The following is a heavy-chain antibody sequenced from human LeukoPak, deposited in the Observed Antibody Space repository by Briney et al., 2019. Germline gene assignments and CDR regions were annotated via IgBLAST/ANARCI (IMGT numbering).Heavy chain of an antibody. CDR2: ISSSGSV. Sequence: SETLSLTCTVSRGSISGSIRSYYWSWLRQPPGKGLEWIGYISSSGSVNDNPSLRSRVTISVDTSKNQSFLNLSSVSAADTAVYYCARIPLGYSGAYYDYWGQGTLVTVSP. V-gene: IGHV4-4*09. D-gene: IGHD5-12*01. CDR1: RGSISGSIRSYY. J-gene: IGHJ4*02. CDR3: ARIPLGYSGAYYDY.